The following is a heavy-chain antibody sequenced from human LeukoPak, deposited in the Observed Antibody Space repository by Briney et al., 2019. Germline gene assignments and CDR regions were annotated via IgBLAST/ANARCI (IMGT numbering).Heavy chain of an antibody. CDR3: AKAPAYYYDSSGYRDY. CDR2: ISGSGGST. Sequence: GGSLRLSCAASGFTFSSYAMIWVRQAPGKGLEWVSAISGSGGSTYYADSVKGRFTISRDNSKNTLYLQMNSLRAEDTAVYYCAKAPAYYYDSSGYRDYWGQGTLVTVSS. CDR1: GFTFSSYA. D-gene: IGHD3-22*01. J-gene: IGHJ4*02. V-gene: IGHV3-23*01.